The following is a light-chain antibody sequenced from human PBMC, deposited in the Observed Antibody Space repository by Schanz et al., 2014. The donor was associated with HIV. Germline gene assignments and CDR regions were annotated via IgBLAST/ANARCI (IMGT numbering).Light chain of an antibody. CDR1: QGINNY. V-gene: IGKV1-17*03. J-gene: IGKJ2*01. CDR2: AAS. CDR3: LQYDDESYT. Sequence: DIQMTQSPSAMSASVGDRVTLTCRASQGINNYLAWFQQKPGKVPQRLIYAASSLQSGVPSRFSGSGSGTEFTLTISSLQPDDFATYYCLQYDDESYTFGQGTKLEIK.